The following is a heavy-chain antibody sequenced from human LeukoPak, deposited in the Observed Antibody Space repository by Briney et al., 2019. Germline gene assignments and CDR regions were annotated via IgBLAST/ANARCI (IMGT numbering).Heavy chain of an antibody. J-gene: IGHJ6*02. Sequence: GGSLRLSCAASGFTFRSYAMSWVRQAPGNGLEWVSGISASGGSTHYADSVKGRFTISRDSSKNTLYLQMNSLRAEDTAVYYCAKDLNYDFWSGYSYYGMDVWGQGTTVTASS. D-gene: IGHD3-3*01. CDR2: ISASGGST. CDR3: AKDLNYDFWSGYSYYGMDV. V-gene: IGHV3-23*01. CDR1: GFTFRSYA.